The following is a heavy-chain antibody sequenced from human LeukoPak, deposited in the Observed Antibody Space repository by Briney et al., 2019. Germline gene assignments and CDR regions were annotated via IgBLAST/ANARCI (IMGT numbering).Heavy chain of an antibody. J-gene: IGHJ4*02. V-gene: IGHV1-18*01. D-gene: IGHD1-1*01. CDR1: GYTFSSYG. CDR3: ATRPNWNDVDY. Sequence: ASVKVSCKASGYTFSSYGISWVRQAPGQGLEWMGWISAYNGNTNYAQKFQGRVTMTEDTSTDTAYMELSSLRSEDTAVYYCATRPNWNDVDYWGQGTLVTVSS. CDR2: ISAYNGNT.